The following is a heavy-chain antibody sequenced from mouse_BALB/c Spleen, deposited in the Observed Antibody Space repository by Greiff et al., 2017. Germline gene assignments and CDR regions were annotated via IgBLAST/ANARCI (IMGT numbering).Heavy chain of an antibody. D-gene: IGHD1-1*01. CDR2: ISYDGSN. CDR3: ARDAYYYVNY. CDR1: GYSITSGYY. J-gene: IGHJ2*01. V-gene: IGHV3-6*02. Sequence: EVQLQESGPGLVKPSQSLSLTCSVTGYSITSGYYWNWIRQFPGNKLEWMGYISYDGSNNYNPSLKNRISITRDTSKNQFFLKLNSVTTEDTATYYCARDAYYYVNYWGQGTTLTVSS.